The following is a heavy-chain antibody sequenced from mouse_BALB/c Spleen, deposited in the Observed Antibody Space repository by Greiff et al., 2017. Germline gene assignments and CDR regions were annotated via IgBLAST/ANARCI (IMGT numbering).Heavy chain of an antibody. V-gene: IGHV5-6-4*01. CDR3: TREIKYGNHYYAMDY. J-gene: IGHJ4*01. D-gene: IGHD2-10*02. Sequence: EVQRVESGGGLVKPGGSLKLSCAASGFTFSSYTMSWVRQTPEKRLEWVATISSGGSYTYYPDSVKGRFTISRDNAKNTLYLQMSSLKSEDTAMYYCTREIKYGNHYYAMDYWGQGTSVTVSS. CDR2: ISSGGSYT. CDR1: GFTFSSYT.